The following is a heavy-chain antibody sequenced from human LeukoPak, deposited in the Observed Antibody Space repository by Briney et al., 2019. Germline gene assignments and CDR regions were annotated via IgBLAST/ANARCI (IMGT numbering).Heavy chain of an antibody. Sequence: SETLALTCAVYGGSFSGYYWSWSRQPPGKGLEWIGEIDHSGSTNYNPSLKSRVTISVDTSKNQFSLKLSSVTAADTAVYYCARGRGYSSSWVDYWGQGTLVTVSS. D-gene: IGHD6-13*01. J-gene: IGHJ4*02. V-gene: IGHV4-34*01. CDR2: IDHSGST. CDR1: GGSFSGYY. CDR3: ARGRGYSSSWVDY.